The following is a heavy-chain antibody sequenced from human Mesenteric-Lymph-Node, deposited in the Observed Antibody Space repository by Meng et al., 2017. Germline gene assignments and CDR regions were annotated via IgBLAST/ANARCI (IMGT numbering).Heavy chain of an antibody. D-gene: IGHD5-12*01. J-gene: IGHJ4*02. Sequence: SETLSLTCVISGDSVSSNSAAWNWIRQSPSRGREWLGRTYYRSKWYSDYAVSVKSRITVNSDTSKNQFSLQLTSVTPEDTAVYYCTRVVASIKTFDYWGQGILVTVSS. CDR2: TYYRSKWYS. CDR1: GDSVSSNSAA. CDR3: TRVVASIKTFDY. V-gene: IGHV6-1*01.